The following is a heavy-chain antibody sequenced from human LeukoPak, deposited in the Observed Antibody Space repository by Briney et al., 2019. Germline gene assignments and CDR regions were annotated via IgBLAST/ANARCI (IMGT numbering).Heavy chain of an antibody. Sequence: ASVKVSCKASGYTFTNYGITWVRRAPGQGLEWMGWISANSDNTEYAQKFQGRVTMTTDTFTTTAYMELRSLRSDDTAVYYCARGGGYDSLDLWGQGTLVTVSS. V-gene: IGHV1-18*04. CDR3: ARGGGYDSLDL. J-gene: IGHJ5*02. CDR1: GYTFTNYG. D-gene: IGHD5-12*01. CDR2: ISANSDNT.